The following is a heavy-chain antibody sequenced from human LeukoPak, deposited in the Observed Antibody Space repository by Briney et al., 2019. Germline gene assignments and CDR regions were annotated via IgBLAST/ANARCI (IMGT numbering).Heavy chain of an antibody. J-gene: IGHJ5*02. V-gene: IGHV4-38-2*02. CDR1: GYSISSGYF. CDR2: IYHSGST. D-gene: IGHD1-26*01. Sequence: SETLSLTCTVSGYSISSGYFWGWIRQPPGKGLECIGTIYHSGSTYYNPSLKSRVTISVDTSKNQFSLKLNSVTAADTAVYYCARTQSRIVGATIPWFDPWGQGTLVTVSS. CDR3: ARTQSRIVGATIPWFDP.